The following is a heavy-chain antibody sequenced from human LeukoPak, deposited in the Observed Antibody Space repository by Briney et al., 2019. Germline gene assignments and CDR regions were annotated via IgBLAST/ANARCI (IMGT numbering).Heavy chain of an antibody. D-gene: IGHD2-15*01. V-gene: IGHV4-39*07. CDR3: ARGDDCSGGSCCVFDY. CDR2: IYYSGST. Sequence: SETLSLTCTVSGGSISSSSYYWGWIRQPPGKGLEWIGSIYYSGSTYYNPSLKSRVTISVDTSKNQFSLKLSSVTAADMAVYYCARGDDCSGGSCCVFDYWGQGTLVTVSS. J-gene: IGHJ4*02. CDR1: GGSISSSSYY.